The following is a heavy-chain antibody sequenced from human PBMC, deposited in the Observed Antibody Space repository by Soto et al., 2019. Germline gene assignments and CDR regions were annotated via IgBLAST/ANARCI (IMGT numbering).Heavy chain of an antibody. Sequence: QVQLVQSGAGVKKPGSSVKVSCKASGGTFSSYAISWVRQAPGQGLEWMGGIIPIFGTANYAQKFQGRVTITADESTSTAYMELSSLRSEDTAVYYCALGGYYDSSGHGFYYFDYWGQGTLVTVSS. D-gene: IGHD3-22*01. CDR3: ALGGYYDSSGHGFYYFDY. V-gene: IGHV1-69*12. J-gene: IGHJ4*02. CDR1: GGTFSSYA. CDR2: IIPIFGTA.